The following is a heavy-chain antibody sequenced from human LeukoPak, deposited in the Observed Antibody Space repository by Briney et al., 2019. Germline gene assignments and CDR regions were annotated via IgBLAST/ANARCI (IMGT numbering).Heavy chain of an antibody. D-gene: IGHD6-19*01. CDR1: GFTFSSYG. V-gene: IGHV3-23*01. J-gene: IGHJ4*02. CDR3: AKESYSSGWYAYFDY. Sequence: GGSLRLSCAASGFTFSSYGVSWVRQAPGKGLEWVSAISGSGGSTYYADSVKGRFTISRDNSKNTLYLQMNSLRAEDTAVYYCAKESYSSGWYAYFDYWGQGTLVTVSS. CDR2: ISGSGGST.